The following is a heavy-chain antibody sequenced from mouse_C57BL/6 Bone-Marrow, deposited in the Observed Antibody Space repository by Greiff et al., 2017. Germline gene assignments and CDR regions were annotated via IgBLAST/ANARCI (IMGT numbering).Heavy chain of an antibody. V-gene: IGHV1-22*01. D-gene: IGHD2-3*01. CDR1: GYTFTDYN. CDR2: INPNNGGT. Sequence: VQLKESGPELVKPGASVKMSCKASGYTFTDYNMHWVKQSHGKSLEWIGYINPNNGGTSYNQKFKGKATLTVNKSSSTAYMELRSLTSEDSAVYYCARGGWLLFYAMDYWGQGTSVTVSS. J-gene: IGHJ4*01. CDR3: ARGGWLLFYAMDY.